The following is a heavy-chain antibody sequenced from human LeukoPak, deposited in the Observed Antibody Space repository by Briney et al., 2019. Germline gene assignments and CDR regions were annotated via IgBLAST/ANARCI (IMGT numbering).Heavy chain of an antibody. J-gene: IGHJ4*02. V-gene: IGHV3-15*01. Sequence: PGGSLRLSCAASGLTFSSAWMTWVRQAPGKGLEYVARIKSKVDGETTDYIAPVKGRFIISRDDSKNTPYLQMNSLRTEDTAVYYCSRRFWTGYYDSWGQGTLVTVSS. CDR3: SRRFWTGYYDS. CDR2: IKSKVDGETT. D-gene: IGHD3/OR15-3a*01. CDR1: GLTFSSAW.